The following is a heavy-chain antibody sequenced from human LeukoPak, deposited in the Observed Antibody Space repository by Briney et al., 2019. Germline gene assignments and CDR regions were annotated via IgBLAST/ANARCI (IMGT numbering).Heavy chain of an antibody. J-gene: IGHJ4*02. CDR2: IYYSGST. Sequence: SETPSLTCTVSGGSISSYYWSWIRQPPGKGLEWIGYIYYSGSTNYNPSLKSRVTISVDTSKNQFSLKLSSVTAADTAVYYCARVAAAGNDYWGQGTLVTVSS. V-gene: IGHV4-59*01. CDR3: ARVAAAGNDY. CDR1: GGSISSYY. D-gene: IGHD6-13*01.